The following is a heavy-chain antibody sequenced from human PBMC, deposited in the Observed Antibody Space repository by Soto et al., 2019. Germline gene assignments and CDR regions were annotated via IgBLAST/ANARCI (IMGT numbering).Heavy chain of an antibody. CDR3: ARPLISSDIVVVPAANLGY. CDR2: ISYDGSNK. J-gene: IGHJ4*02. V-gene: IGHV3-30-3*01. Sequence: GGSLRLSCAASGFTFSSYAMHWVRQAPGKGLEWVAVISYDGSNKYYADSGKGRFTISRDNSKNTLYLQMNSLRAEDTAVYYCARPLISSDIVVVPAANLGYWGQGTLVTVSS. CDR1: GFTFSSYA. D-gene: IGHD2-2*01.